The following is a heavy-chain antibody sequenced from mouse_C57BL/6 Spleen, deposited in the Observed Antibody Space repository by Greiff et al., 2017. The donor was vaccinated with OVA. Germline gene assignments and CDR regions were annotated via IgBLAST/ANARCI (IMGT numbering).Heavy chain of an antibody. CDR2: INPGSGGT. J-gene: IGHJ3*01. CDR1: GYAFTHYL. D-gene: IGHD2-5*01. V-gene: IGHV1-54*01. CDR3: ARDYSNSWFAY. Sequence: QVQLQQSGADLVRPGTSVKVSCKASGYAFTHYLIEWVKQRPGQGLEWIGVINPGSGGTNYNEKFKGKATLTADKSSSTAYMQLSSLTSEDSAVYFCARDYSNSWFAYWGQGTLVTVSA.